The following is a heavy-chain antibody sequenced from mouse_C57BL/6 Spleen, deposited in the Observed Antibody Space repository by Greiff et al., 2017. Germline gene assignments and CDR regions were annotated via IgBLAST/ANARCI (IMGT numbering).Heavy chain of an antibody. Sequence: DVKLVESGGGLVKPGGSLKLSCAASGFTFSDYGMHWVRQGPEQGLEWVAYISHGSGTIYYAETLKGRFTISRDNANNTLYLQMTSLRSEDTAMYYCARVGCDAWYFDVWGKGTTVTVSS. CDR2: ISHGSGTI. J-gene: IGHJ1*03. D-gene: IGHD2-2*01. V-gene: IGHV5-17*01. CDR1: GFTFSDYG. CDR3: ARVGCDAWYFDV.